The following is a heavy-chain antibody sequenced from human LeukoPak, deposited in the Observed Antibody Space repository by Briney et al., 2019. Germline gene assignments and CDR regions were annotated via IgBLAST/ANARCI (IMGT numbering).Heavy chain of an antibody. J-gene: IGHJ4*02. CDR3: AKDGPKRRGDY. D-gene: IGHD3-10*01. CDR2: IKQDGSEK. CDR1: GFTFSTYW. Sequence: GGSLRLSCAASGFTFSTYWMSWVRQAPGKGLEWVANIKQDGSEKYYVDSVKGRFTISRDNAKNSLYLQMNSLRAEDTAVYYCAKDGPKRRGDYWGQGTLVTVSS. V-gene: IGHV3-7*03.